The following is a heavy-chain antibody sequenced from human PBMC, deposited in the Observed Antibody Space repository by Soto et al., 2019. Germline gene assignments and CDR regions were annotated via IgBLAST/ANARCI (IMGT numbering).Heavy chain of an antibody. D-gene: IGHD3-9*01. Sequence: PGGSLRLSCAASGFTFDDYAMHWVRQAPGKGLEWVSGISWNSGSIGYADSVKGRFTISRDNAKNSLYLQMNSLRAEDTALYYCAKGGYYDILTGYYRPNHDAFDIWGQGTMVTVSS. CDR1: GFTFDDYA. J-gene: IGHJ3*02. CDR3: AKGGYYDILTGYYRPNHDAFDI. V-gene: IGHV3-9*01. CDR2: ISWNSGSI.